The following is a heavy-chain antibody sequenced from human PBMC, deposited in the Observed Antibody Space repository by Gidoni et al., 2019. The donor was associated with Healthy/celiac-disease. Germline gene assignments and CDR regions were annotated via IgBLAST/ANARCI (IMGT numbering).Heavy chain of an antibody. D-gene: IGHD3-10*01. J-gene: IGHJ3*02. V-gene: IGHV3-33*01. CDR1: GFTFSSYG. Sequence: QVQLVESGGGVVQPGRSLRLSCAASGFTFSSYGMHWVRQAPGKGLEWVAVIWYDGSNKYYADSVKGRFTISRDNSKNTLYLQMNSLRAEDTAVYYCARAGSSVSAFDIWGQGTMVTVSS. CDR2: IWYDGSNK. CDR3: ARAGSSVSAFDI.